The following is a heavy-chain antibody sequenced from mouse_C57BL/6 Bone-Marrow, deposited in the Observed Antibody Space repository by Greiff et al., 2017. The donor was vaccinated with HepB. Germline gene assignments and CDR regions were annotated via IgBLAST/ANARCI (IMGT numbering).Heavy chain of an antibody. CDR1: GYTFTSYW. D-gene: IGHD1-1*01. CDR3: ARSLITTVVRYFDV. J-gene: IGHJ1*03. V-gene: IGHV1-69*01. Sequence: QVQLQQSGAELVMPGASVKLSCKASGYTFTSYWMHWVKQRPGQGLEWIGEIDPSDSYTNYNQKFKGKSTLTVDKSSSTAYMQLSSLTSEDSAVYYCARSLITTVVRYFDVWGTGTTVTVSS. CDR2: IDPSDSYT.